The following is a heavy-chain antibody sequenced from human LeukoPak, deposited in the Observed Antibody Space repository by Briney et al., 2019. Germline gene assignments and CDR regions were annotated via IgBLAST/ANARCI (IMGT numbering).Heavy chain of an antibody. V-gene: IGHV4-30-2*01. D-gene: IGHD2-21*02. CDR3: AREAGDLLAEYFQH. CDR2: IYHSGST. CDR1: GGSISSAGYY. Sequence: SKTLSLTCTVSGGSISSAGYYWSWIRQPPGKGLEWIGYIYHSGSTYYNPSLKSRVTISVDRSKNQFSLKLSSVTAADTAVYYCAREAGDLLAEYFQHWGQGTLVTVSS. J-gene: IGHJ1*01.